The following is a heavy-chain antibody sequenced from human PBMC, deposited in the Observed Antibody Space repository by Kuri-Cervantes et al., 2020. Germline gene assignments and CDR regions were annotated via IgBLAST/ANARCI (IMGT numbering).Heavy chain of an antibody. CDR3: ARAWSWGWDY. CDR1: GFTVSSNY. Sequence: GESLKISCAASGFTVSSNYMSWVRQAPGKGLEWVSVIYSCGSTYYADSVKGRFTISRDNAEKSLFLQMNSLRAEDTAIYYCARAWSWGWDYWGQGTLVTVSS. J-gene: IGHJ4*02. V-gene: IGHV3-66*03. D-gene: IGHD7-27*01. CDR2: IYSCGST.